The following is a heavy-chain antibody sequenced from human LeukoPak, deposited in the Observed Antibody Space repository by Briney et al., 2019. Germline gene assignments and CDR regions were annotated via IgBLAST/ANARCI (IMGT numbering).Heavy chain of an antibody. D-gene: IGHD3-22*01. CDR1: GFTFSSYS. Sequence: PGRSLRLPCAASGFTFSSYSMNWVRQAPGKGLEWVSSISSSSSYIYYADSVKGRFTISRDNAKNSLYLQMNSLRAEDTAVYYCASSDDYYDSSGYYYWGQGTLVTVSS. CDR2: ISSSSSYI. J-gene: IGHJ4*02. CDR3: ASSDDYYDSSGYYY. V-gene: IGHV3-21*01.